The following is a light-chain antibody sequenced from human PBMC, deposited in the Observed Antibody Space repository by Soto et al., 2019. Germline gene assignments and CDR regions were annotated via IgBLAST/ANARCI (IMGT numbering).Light chain of an antibody. Sequence: EIVLTQSPATLSLSPGERATLSCRASQSVSSYLAWYQQKPGKAPSLLIYDASNRATGIPARFSGSGSGTDFTLTISSLEPEDFAVYYCQQRSNWPSFGPGTKVD. CDR2: DAS. V-gene: IGKV3-11*01. CDR1: QSVSSY. J-gene: IGKJ3*01. CDR3: QQRSNWPS.